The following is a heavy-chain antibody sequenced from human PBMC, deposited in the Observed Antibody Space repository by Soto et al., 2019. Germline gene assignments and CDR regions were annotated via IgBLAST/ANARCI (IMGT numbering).Heavy chain of an antibody. V-gene: IGHV4-59*01. J-gene: IGHJ6*03. CDR3: ARAGLYYYYYMDV. D-gene: IGHD2-21*01. CDR2: IYYSGST. CDR1: GGSISSYY. Sequence: QVQLQESGPGLVKPSETLSLTCTVSGGSISSYYWSWIRQPPGKGLEWIGYIYYSGSTNYNPSLKSRVTISVDTSKNQFSLKLSSVTAADTAVYYCARAGLYYYYYMDVWGKGTTVTVSS.